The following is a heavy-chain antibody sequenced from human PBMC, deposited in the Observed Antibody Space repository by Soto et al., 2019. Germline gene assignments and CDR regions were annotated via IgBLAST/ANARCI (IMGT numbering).Heavy chain of an antibody. CDR2: ISWNSGSI. CDR3: AKDKGSTVTTLFDY. CDR1: GFTFDDYA. Sequence: EVQLVESGGGLVQPGRSLRLSCAASGFTFDDYAMHWVRQAPGKGLEWVSGISWNSGSIGYADSVKGRFTISRDNAKNALYLQINSLRAEDTALYYCAKDKGSTVTTLFDYWGQGTLVTVSS. V-gene: IGHV3-9*01. J-gene: IGHJ4*02. D-gene: IGHD4-17*01.